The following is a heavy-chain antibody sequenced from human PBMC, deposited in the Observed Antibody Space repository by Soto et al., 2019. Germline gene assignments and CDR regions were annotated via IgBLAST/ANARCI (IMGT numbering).Heavy chain of an antibody. V-gene: IGHV1-58*02. CDR2: IVVGSGNT. J-gene: IGHJ3*02. D-gene: IGHD3-16*02. CDR1: GFTFTSSA. CDR3: AAETQYYDYFLGSYPEAPDAFDI. Sequence: ASVKVSCKASGFTFTSSAMQWVRQARGQRLEWIGWIVVGSGNTNYAQKFQERVTITRDMSTSTAYMELSSLRSEDTAVYYCAAETQYYDYFLGSYPEAPDAFDIWGQGTMVPVSS.